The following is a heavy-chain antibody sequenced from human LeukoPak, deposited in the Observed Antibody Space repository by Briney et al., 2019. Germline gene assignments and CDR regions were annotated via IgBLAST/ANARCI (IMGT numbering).Heavy chain of an antibody. J-gene: IGHJ3*02. CDR3: ARTPDDAFDI. CDR1: GGSFSDYY. CDR2: IDHSGST. V-gene: IGHV4-34*01. Sequence: PSETLSLTCAVYGGSFSDYYWSWIRQPPGKGLEWIGEIDHSGSTNYNPSLKSRVTISVDTSKNQFSLKFTSVTAADTAAYYCARTPDDAFDIWGQGTMVTVSS.